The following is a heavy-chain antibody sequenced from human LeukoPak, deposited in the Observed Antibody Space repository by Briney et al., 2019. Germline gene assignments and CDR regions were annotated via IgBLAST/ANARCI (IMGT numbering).Heavy chain of an antibody. V-gene: IGHV1-2*02. Sequence: ALVKVSCKASGYTFTGYYMHWVRQAPGQGLEWMGWINPNSGGTNYAQKFQGRVTMTRDTSISTAYMELSRLRSDDTAVYYCARDRIRSIAVAGTGLIDYWGQGTLVTVSS. CDR1: GYTFTGYY. J-gene: IGHJ4*02. CDR3: ARDRIRSIAVAGTGLIDY. CDR2: INPNSGGT. D-gene: IGHD6-19*01.